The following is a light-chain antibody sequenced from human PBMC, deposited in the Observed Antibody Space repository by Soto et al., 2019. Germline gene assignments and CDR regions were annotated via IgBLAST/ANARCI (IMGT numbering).Light chain of an antibody. CDR1: SSNIASNT. V-gene: IGLV1-44*01. CDR2: SDS. CDR3: AAWDDSLNGQV. J-gene: IGLJ1*01. Sequence: QSVLTQPPSASGTPGQRVAISCSGSSSNIASNTVNWYQQLPGTAPKLLIYSDSQRPSGVPDRFSGSRLGTSASLAISGLQSEDEADYYCAAWDDSLNGQVFGTGTKLTVL.